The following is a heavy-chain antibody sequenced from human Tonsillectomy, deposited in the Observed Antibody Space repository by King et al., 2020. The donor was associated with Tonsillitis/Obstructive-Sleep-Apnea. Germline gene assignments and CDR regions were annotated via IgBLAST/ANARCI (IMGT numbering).Heavy chain of an antibody. D-gene: IGHD3-10*01. J-gene: IGHJ5*02. V-gene: IGHV4-34*01. CDR2: INHSGST. CDR1: GGSFSGYY. Sequence: VQLPQWGAGLLKPSETLSLTCAVYGGSFSGYYWSWIRQPPGKGLEWIGEINHSGSTNYNPSLKSRVTISVDTSKNQFSLKLSSVTAADTAVYYCARGLRYYNRWFDPWGQGTLVTVSS. CDR3: ARGLRYYNRWFDP.